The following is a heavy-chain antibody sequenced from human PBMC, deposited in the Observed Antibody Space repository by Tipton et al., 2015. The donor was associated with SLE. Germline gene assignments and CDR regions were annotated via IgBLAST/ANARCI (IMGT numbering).Heavy chain of an antibody. J-gene: IGHJ6*03. CDR1: GGSFSGYY. V-gene: IGHV4-34*01. Sequence: TLSLTCAVYGGSFSGYYWSWTRQPPGKGLEWIGEINHSGGTKYNPSLKSRVTISVDTSKNQFSLKLSSVTAADTAVYYCARAPGLDRDYYYYYYMDVWGKGTTVTGSS. CDR3: ARAPGLDRDYYYYYYMDV. D-gene: IGHD3/OR15-3a*01. CDR2: INHSGGT.